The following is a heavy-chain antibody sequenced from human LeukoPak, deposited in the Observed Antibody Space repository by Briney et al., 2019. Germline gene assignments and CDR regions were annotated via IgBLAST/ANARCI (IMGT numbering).Heavy chain of an antibody. CDR2: IIPILGIA. CDR1: GGTFSSYA. D-gene: IGHD7-27*01. J-gene: IGHJ6*02. CDR3: ARPSGDRYYYYGMDV. Sequence: ASVKVSCKASGGTFSSYAISWVRQAPGQGLEWMGRIIPILGIANYAQKFQGRVTITADKSTSTAYMELSSLRSEDTAVYYCARPSGDRYYYYGMDVWGQGTTVTVSS. V-gene: IGHV1-69*04.